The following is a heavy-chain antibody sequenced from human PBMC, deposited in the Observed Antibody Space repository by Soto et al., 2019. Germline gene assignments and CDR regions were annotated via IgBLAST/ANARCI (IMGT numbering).Heavy chain of an antibody. V-gene: IGHV1-69*01. J-gene: IGHJ5*02. CDR1: GGSFSSYA. CDR2: IIPSFGTP. Sequence: QVQLVQSGDEVKKPGSSVKVSCKASGGSFSSYAFSWVRQAPGQGLEWMGGIIPSFGTPNYAQRFQGRVTISADESTTTGYMDLRRLRSEDTAVYYCARGSSSTVGPTCWFDTWGQGTLVIVSS. CDR3: ARGSSSTVGPTCWFDT. D-gene: IGHD1-26*01.